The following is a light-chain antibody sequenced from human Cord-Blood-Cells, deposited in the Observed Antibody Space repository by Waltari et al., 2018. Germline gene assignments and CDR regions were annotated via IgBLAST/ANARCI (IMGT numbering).Light chain of an antibody. J-gene: IGKJ2*03. Sequence: DIQMTQSPSSLSASVGDRVTITCRASKSISSYLNGYRQKPGKAPKLLIYAASSLQSGVPSRFSVSGSGTDFTLTISSLQPEDFATYYCQQRYSTPYSFGQGTKLEIK. CDR3: QQRYSTPYS. V-gene: IGKV1-39*01. CDR2: AAS. CDR1: KSISSY.